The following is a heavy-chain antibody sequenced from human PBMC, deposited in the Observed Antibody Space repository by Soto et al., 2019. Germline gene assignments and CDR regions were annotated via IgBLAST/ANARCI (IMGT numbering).Heavy chain of an antibody. Sequence: QVQLVESGGGVVQPGRSLSLSCAGSGLISGSDSGMHWVRQAPGKGLEWVAVISYEGSIRYYADAVKGRFTISRDNSKNMVYLQMDSLRAEDTAVYFCGRWWGTIGAFDSWGQGTLVTVSP. CDR1: GLISGSDSG. J-gene: IGHJ5*01. V-gene: IGHV3-33*01. CDR3: GRWWGTIGAFDS. CDR2: ISYEGSIR. D-gene: IGHD3-16*01.